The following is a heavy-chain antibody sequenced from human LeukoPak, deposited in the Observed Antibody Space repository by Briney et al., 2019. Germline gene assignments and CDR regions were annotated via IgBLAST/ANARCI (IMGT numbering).Heavy chain of an antibody. D-gene: IGHD3-3*01. V-gene: IGHV4-4*07. CDR1: GGSISSYQ. J-gene: IGHJ4*02. CDR2: IYTSGGT. Sequence: SETLSLPCTVSGGSISSYQWTWIRQPAGKGLEWIGRIYTSGGTNYNPSLKSRVTMSVDTSKNQFSLKLSSVTAADTAVYYCAINSWNNYYYFDYWGQGTLVTVSS. CDR3: AINSWNNYYYFDY.